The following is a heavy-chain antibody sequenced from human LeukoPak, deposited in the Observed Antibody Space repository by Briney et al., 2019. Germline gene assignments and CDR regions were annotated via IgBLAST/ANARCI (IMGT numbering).Heavy chain of an antibody. CDR2: IIPIFGTA. D-gene: IGHD3-22*01. Sequence: SVKVSCKASGGSFSIYAISWVRQAPGQGLEWMGRIIPIFGTANYAQKFQGRVTITTDESKSTAYMELSSLRSEDTAVYYCARELSSGYYSGFFSDYWGQGTLVTVSS. CDR1: GGSFSIYA. CDR3: ARELSSGYYSGFFSDY. V-gene: IGHV1-69*05. J-gene: IGHJ4*02.